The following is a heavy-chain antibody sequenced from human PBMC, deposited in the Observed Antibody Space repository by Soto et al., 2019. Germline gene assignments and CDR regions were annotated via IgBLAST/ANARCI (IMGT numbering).Heavy chain of an antibody. V-gene: IGHV3-23*01. CDR2: ISGSGGIT. J-gene: IGHJ4*02. D-gene: IGHD1-1*01. CDR1: GFPFSSYA. Sequence: PGGSLRLSCAASGFPFSSYAMTWVRQTPGKGLEWVSGISGSGGITYYADSVKGRFTISRDNSNNTLFLQMHSLRADDTAVYYWAKSLSASPNYFFDSWGQGTLVTVSS. CDR3: AKSLSASPNYFFDS.